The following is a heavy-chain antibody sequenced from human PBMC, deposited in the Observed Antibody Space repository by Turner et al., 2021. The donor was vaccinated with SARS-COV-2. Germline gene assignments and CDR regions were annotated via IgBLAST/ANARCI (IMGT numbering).Heavy chain of an antibody. J-gene: IGHJ4*02. V-gene: IGHV4-39*01. D-gene: IGHD1-1*01. CDR3: ARLRPTQNFDY. CDR2: IYYSGST. Sequence: QLQLQESGPGLVKPSETLSLTCTVSGGSISSSSYYCGWIRQPPGKWLEWIGSIYYSGSTYYNQSLKSRVTISVDTSKNQFSLKLSSVTAADTAVYYCARLRPTQNFDYWGQGTLVTVSS. CDR1: GGSISSSSYY.